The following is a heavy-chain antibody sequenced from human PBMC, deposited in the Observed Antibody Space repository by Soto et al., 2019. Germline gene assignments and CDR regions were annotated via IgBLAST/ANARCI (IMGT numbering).Heavy chain of an antibody. CDR3: ARHDSGSYPYPEYFQH. V-gene: IGHV4-39*01. CDR2: IYYSGST. J-gene: IGHJ1*01. D-gene: IGHD1-26*01. CDR1: AGTTRPKPYF. Sequence: PQKFSHHCTVSAGTTRPKPYFLCRLLQPPGKGLGWIGSIYYSGSTYYNPSLKSRVTISVDTSKNQFSLKLSSVTAADTAVYYCARHDSGSYPYPEYFQHWGQCTLVTVS.